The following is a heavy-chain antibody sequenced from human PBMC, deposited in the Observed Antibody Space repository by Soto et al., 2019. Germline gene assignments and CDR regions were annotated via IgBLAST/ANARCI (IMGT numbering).Heavy chain of an antibody. J-gene: IGHJ4*02. CDR2: IKSKTDGGAT. CDR3: STVRSDEGY. Sequence: EVQLVESGGGLVQPGGSLRLTCAASGFTLSGYWMSWVRQAPGKGLEWVGRIKSKTDGGATDYAAPVKGRFTISRDDSKNTLYLQMNSLKTEDTAVYYCSTVRSDEGYWGQGTLVTVSS. V-gene: IGHV3-15*01. D-gene: IGHD6-19*01. CDR1: GFTLSGYW.